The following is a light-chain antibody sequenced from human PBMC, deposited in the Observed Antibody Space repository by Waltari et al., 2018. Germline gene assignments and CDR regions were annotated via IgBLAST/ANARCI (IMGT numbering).Light chain of an antibody. CDR3: QQYNSYPWT. CDR1: QGIYSW. V-gene: IGKV1-5*03. J-gene: IGKJ1*01. Sequence: DVQMTQSPSTLSAFVEDRVTITCRASQGIYSWLAWYQQKPGKAPNLLIYKASGLQSGVPPRFTGSGSETEFTLTIYSLQPDDSATYFCQQYNSYPWTFGQGTKVEIK. CDR2: KAS.